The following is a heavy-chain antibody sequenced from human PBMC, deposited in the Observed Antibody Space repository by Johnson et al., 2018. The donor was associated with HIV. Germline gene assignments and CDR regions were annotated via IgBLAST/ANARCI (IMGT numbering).Heavy chain of an antibody. CDR3: AKSSRVATTFDAFDI. V-gene: IGHV3-23*04. Sequence: EQLVESGGGLVQPGGSLRLSCAASGFTFSSFAMSWVRQAPGKGLEWVSGISSIGGSTYYADSVRGRFTISRDNSKNTLYLQMKSLRAEDTAVSYCAKSSRVATTFDAFDIWGQGTMVTVSS. J-gene: IGHJ3*02. D-gene: IGHD2-15*01. CDR2: ISSIGGST. CDR1: GFTFSSFA.